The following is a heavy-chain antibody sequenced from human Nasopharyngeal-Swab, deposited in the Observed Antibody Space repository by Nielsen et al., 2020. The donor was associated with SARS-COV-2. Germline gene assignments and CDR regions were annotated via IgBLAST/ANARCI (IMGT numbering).Heavy chain of an antibody. CDR3: AGGAAY. CDR2: ISGDGGST. CDR1: GFTFDDYA. D-gene: IGHD1-26*01. J-gene: IGHJ4*02. Sequence: GGSLRLSCAASGFTFDDYAMHWVRQAPGKSLEWVSLISGDGGSTYYADSVKGRFTISRDNSKNSLYLQMNSLRTEDTALYYCAGGAAYWGQGTLVTVSS. V-gene: IGHV3-43*02.